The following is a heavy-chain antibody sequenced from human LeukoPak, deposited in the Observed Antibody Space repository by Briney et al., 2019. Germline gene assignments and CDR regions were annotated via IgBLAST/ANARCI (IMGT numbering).Heavy chain of an antibody. CDR1: GFTFRSYS. D-gene: IGHD4-17*01. J-gene: IGHJ4*02. CDR3: ARETGSAVGSTDFDY. CDR2: ISLSSSYI. Sequence: GGSLRLSCAASGFTFRSYSMHWVRQAPGKGLDWVSSISLSSSYIYYADSVKGRFTISRDNAKNSLYLQMNSLRAEDTAVYYCARETGSAVGSTDFDYWGQGTLVTVSS. V-gene: IGHV3-21*01.